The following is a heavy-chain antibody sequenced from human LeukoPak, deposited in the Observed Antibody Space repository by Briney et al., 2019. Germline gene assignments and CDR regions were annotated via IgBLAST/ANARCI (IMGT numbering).Heavy chain of an antibody. V-gene: IGHV3-23*01. CDR1: GFTFSSYA. CDR3: AKAFYYDSGGSYRDDY. Sequence: GGSLRLSCAASGFTFSSYAMSWVRQAPGKGLEWVSAIVGSGGSTFYADSVKGRFTISRDNSKNTLYLQMDGLRAEDTAVYYCAKAFYYDSGGSYRDDYWGQGTLVTVSS. CDR2: IVGSGGST. J-gene: IGHJ4*02. D-gene: IGHD3-22*01.